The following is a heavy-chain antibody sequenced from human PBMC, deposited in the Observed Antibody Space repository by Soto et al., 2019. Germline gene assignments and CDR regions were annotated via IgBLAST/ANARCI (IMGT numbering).Heavy chain of an antibody. D-gene: IGHD1-26*01. J-gene: IGHJ6*02. Sequence: GASVKVSCTASGDTFTSYGISWVRQAPGQGLEWMGGISPYYGTTNYAQKLQGRVTITADESTSTAYMELSSLRSEDTAVYYCAGGLIVGANYYYYGMDVWGQGTTVTVSS. CDR1: GDTFTSYG. CDR3: AGGLIVGANYYYYGMDV. V-gene: IGHV1-69*13. CDR2: ISPYYGTT.